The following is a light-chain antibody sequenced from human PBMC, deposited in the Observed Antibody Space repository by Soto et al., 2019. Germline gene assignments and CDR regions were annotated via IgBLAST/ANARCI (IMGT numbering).Light chain of an antibody. J-gene: IGLJ1*01. CDR1: SSDIGGYNY. Sequence: QSALTQPASVSGSPGQSITISCTGTSSDIGGYNYVSWYQPLPGKVPKLIIYDVSNRPSGVSDRFSGSKSGNAASLTISGLQAEDEADYFCSSYTRTSTLYVFGTGTKVTVL. V-gene: IGLV2-14*03. CDR2: DVS. CDR3: SSYTRTSTLYV.